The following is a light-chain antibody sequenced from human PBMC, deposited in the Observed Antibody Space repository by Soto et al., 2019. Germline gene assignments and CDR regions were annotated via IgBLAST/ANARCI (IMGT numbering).Light chain of an antibody. Sequence: DLVMTQSPLSLPVTPGEPASISCRSSQSLLHSNGYNYLDWYLQKPGQSPQLLIYLGSNRASGVPDRFSGSGSGTDFTLKISRVEAEDVGFYYCMQALQTPPTFGQGTRLEIK. V-gene: IGKV2-28*01. CDR2: LGS. CDR3: MQALQTPPT. J-gene: IGKJ5*01. CDR1: QSLLHSNGYNY.